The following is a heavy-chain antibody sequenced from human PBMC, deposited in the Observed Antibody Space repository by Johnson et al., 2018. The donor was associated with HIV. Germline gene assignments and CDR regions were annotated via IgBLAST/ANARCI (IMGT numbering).Heavy chain of an antibody. V-gene: IGHV3-30*04. CDR3: AKVRRGSSWYIAFDI. CDR2: ISYDGSNK. CDR1: GFTFSSYA. Sequence: QVQLVESGGGVVQPGRSLRLSCAASGFTFSSYAMHWVRQAPGKGLEWVAVISYDGSNKYYADSVKGRFTISRDNSKNTLYLQMNRLRAEDTAVYYCAKVRRGSSWYIAFDIWGQGTMVTVSS. J-gene: IGHJ3*02. D-gene: IGHD6-13*01.